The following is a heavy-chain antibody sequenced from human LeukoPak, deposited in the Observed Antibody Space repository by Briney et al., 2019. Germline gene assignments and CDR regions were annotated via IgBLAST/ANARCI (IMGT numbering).Heavy chain of an antibody. CDR1: GFTVSSNY. D-gene: IGHD3-22*01. Sequence: GGSLRLSCAASGFTVSSNYMSWVRKAPGKGLGWVSVMFSGDSIYYADSVKGRFTISRHNSKNTLYLQMNSLRAEDTAVYYCARVSSSGSLHFDYWGQGTLVT. V-gene: IGHV3-53*04. J-gene: IGHJ4*02. CDR3: ARVSSSGSLHFDY. CDR2: MFSGDSI.